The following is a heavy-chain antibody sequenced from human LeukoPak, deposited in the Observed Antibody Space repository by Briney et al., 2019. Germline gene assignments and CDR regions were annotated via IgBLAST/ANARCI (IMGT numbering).Heavy chain of an antibody. CDR3: ARAVEMATIWQDNWFDP. D-gene: IGHD5-24*01. Sequence: SVKVSCKASGGTFSSYAISWVRQAPGQGLEWMGGIIPIFGTANYAQKFQGRVTITTDESTSTAYMELSSLRSEDTAVYYCARAVEMATIWQDNWFDPWGQGTLVTVSS. CDR2: IIPIFGTA. CDR1: GGTFSSYA. J-gene: IGHJ5*02. V-gene: IGHV1-69*05.